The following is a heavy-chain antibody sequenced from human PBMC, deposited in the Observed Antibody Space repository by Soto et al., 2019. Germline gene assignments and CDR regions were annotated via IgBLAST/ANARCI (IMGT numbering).Heavy chain of an antibody. CDR1: GFTFSSYS. Sequence: EVQMVESGGGLVKPGGSLGLSCAASGFTFSSYSMNWVRQAPGKGLEWVSSISSRSSYIHYADSVKGRFTISRDNAKNSLYLQMNSLRAEDTAVYYCARGRPLWTLDYWGQGTLVTVSS. CDR3: ARGRPLWTLDY. D-gene: IGHD5-18*01. V-gene: IGHV3-21*01. J-gene: IGHJ4*02. CDR2: ISSRSSYI.